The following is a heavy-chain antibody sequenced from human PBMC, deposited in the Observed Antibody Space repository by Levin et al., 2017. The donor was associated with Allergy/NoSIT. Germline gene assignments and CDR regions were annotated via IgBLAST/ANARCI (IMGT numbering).Heavy chain of an antibody. Sequence: ETLSLTCAASGFTFSNYWMHWVRQAPGKGLMWVSGINTDGSTTIYADSVKGRFTISRDNAKNTLYLQLDSLRSEDTALYYCASDSYWGQGILVTVSS. D-gene: IGHD3/OR15-3a*01. CDR3: ASDSY. J-gene: IGHJ4*02. V-gene: IGHV3-74*01. CDR1: GFTFSNYW. CDR2: INTDGSTT.